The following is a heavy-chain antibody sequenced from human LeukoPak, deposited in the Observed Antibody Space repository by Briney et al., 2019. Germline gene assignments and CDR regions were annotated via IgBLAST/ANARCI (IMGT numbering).Heavy chain of an antibody. J-gene: IGHJ3*02. CDR3: ARGEDSSGYSPAIGDI. V-gene: IGHV5-10-1*01. CDR2: IDPSDSYT. Sequence: AESLMISCKGSGCIFTSYWISWVLQMPGKGLEWMGRIDPSDSYTNYSPSFQGHVTISADKSISTSYLQWSSLKASDTAMYYCARGEDSSGYSPAIGDIWGQGTMVTVSS. D-gene: IGHD3-22*01. CDR1: GCIFTSYW.